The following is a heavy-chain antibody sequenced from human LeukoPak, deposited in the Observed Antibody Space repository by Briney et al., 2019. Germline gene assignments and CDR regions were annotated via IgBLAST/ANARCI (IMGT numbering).Heavy chain of an antibody. CDR1: DFALSSFW. CDR2: INTDGSDT. J-gene: IGHJ5*02. V-gene: IGHV3-74*01. Sequence: GGSLRLSCAASDFALSSFWMHWVRQAPGKGLVWVSRINTDGSDTGHADSVKGRFTISRDNDKNTLYLQMNSLRAEDTAVYYCARGRPNWLDPWGQGTLVTVSS. D-gene: IGHD6-6*01. CDR3: ARGRPNWLDP.